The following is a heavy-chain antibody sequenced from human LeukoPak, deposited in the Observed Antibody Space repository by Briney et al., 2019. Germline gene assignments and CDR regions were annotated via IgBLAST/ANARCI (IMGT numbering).Heavy chain of an antibody. J-gene: IGHJ6*03. CDR2: IHYSGST. V-gene: IGHV4-59*01. CDR3: ARDRYMDV. CDR1: GSSMNNYY. Sequence: SETLSLTCTVSGSSMNNYYWTWIRQPPGKGLEWVGHIHYSGSTSYNPSLKSRVTISGDTSKNQFSLKLSSVTAADTAVYYCARDRYMDVWGKGTTVTVSS.